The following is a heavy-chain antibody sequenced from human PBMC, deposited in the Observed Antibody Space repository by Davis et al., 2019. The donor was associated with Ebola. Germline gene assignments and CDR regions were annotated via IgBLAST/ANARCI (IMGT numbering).Heavy chain of an antibody. Sequence: GESLKISCAASGFTVSSNYMSWVRQAPGKGLEWVSSISSDSDYIYYADSAKGRFTISRDNAKNSLYLQMNSLRAEDTAVYYCAKSGLSFGVVKYHYGMDVWGKGTTVTVSS. V-gene: IGHV3-21*04. CDR2: ISSDSDYI. CDR1: GFTVSSNY. D-gene: IGHD3-3*01. CDR3: AKSGLSFGVVKYHYGMDV. J-gene: IGHJ6*04.